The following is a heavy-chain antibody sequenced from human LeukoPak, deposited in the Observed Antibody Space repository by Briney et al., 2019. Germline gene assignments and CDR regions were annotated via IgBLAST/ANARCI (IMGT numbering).Heavy chain of an antibody. CDR1: GFTFSSYW. Sequence: PGGSLRLSCAASGFTFSSYWMSWVRQAPGKGLEWVANIKQDGSEKYYVDSVKGRFTISRDNAKNSLYLQMNSLRAEDTAVYHCARGAAGGYSGDAFDIWGQGTMVTVSS. J-gene: IGHJ3*02. CDR3: ARGAAGGYSGDAFDI. V-gene: IGHV3-7*01. D-gene: IGHD5-12*01. CDR2: IKQDGSEK.